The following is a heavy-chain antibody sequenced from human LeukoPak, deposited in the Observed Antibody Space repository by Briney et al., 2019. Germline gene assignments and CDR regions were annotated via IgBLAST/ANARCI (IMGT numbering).Heavy chain of an antibody. CDR1: GYTFTGYY. D-gene: IGHD1-14*01. Sequence: ASVKVSRKASGYTFTGYYMHWVRQAPGQGLEWMGRINLNSGGTNYAQKFQGRVTMTRDTSISTVYMELSRLRSDDTAVYYCAREDLPGPDYWGQGTLVTVSS. J-gene: IGHJ4*02. CDR2: INLNSGGT. CDR3: AREDLPGPDY. V-gene: IGHV1-2*06.